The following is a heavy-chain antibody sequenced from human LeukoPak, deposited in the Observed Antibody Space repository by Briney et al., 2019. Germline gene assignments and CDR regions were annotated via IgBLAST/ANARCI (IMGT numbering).Heavy chain of an antibody. J-gene: IGHJ3*02. CDR3: AKGPSIAVAGLRGAFDI. D-gene: IGHD6-19*01. V-gene: IGHV3-23*01. Sequence: PGGSLRLSCAASGFTFSSYAMSWVRQAPGKGLEWVSAISGSGGSTYYADSVKGRFTISRDNSKNTLYLQVNSLRAEDTAVYYCAKGPSIAVAGLRGAFDIWGQGTMVTVSS. CDR1: GFTFSSYA. CDR2: ISGSGGST.